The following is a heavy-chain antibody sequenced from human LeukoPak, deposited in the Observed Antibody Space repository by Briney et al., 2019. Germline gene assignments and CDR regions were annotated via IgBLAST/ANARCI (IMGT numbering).Heavy chain of an antibody. Sequence: GGSLRLSCAASGFTFSTYAMSWVRQAPGKGLEWVSSISSSGGSTYYADSVKGRFTISRDNSKDTLYLQMNSLRAEDTAVYYCSKNSVRSGNYYGNWGQGTLVTVSS. CDR3: SKNSVRSGNYYGN. CDR2: ISSSGGST. D-gene: IGHD3-22*01. J-gene: IGHJ4*02. CDR1: GFTFSTYA. V-gene: IGHV3-23*01.